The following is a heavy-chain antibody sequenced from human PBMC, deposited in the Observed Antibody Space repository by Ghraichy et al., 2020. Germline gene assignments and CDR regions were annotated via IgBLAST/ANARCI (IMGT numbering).Heavy chain of an antibody. CDR2: IKQDGSEK. Sequence: GGSLRLSCAASGFTFSSYWMSWVRQAPGKGLEWVANIKQDGSEKYYVDSVKGRFTISRDNAKNSLYLQMNSLRAEDTAVYYCAREGLYYFACPNYWGQGTLVTVSS. V-gene: IGHV3-7*03. CDR1: GFTFSSYW. J-gene: IGHJ4*02. D-gene: IGHD3-22*01. CDR3: AREGLYYFACPNY.